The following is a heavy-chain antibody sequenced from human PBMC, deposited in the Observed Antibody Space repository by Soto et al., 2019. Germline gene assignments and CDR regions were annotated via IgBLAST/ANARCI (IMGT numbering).Heavy chain of an antibody. J-gene: IGHJ4*02. V-gene: IGHV1-46*01. CDR3: ARDIFAANY. Sequence: QVQLVQSGAEVKKPGASVKLSCKASGYTFMSSYVHWVRQAPGQGLEWVAIINPNGGSTNYAQEFQGRVTVTRDTSTSTVFMELSSLHSDDTAVYYCARDIFAANYWGQGTLVIVSS. CDR1: GYTFMSSY. D-gene: IGHD2-15*01. CDR2: INPNGGST.